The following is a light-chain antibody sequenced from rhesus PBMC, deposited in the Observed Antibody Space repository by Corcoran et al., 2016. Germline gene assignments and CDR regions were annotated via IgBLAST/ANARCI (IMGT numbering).Light chain of an antibody. V-gene: IGKV1-28*01. Sequence: DIQMTQSPSSLSASVGDTVTITCRASQGISSDLNWFQQQPGKAPKLLIYASSSLESGVPSRFSGSGSGTDSTFTSSSLQPEDFAAYYCLQHNSYPYSFGQGTKVEIK. CDR1: QGISSD. J-gene: IGKJ2*01. CDR3: LQHNSYPYS. CDR2: ASS.